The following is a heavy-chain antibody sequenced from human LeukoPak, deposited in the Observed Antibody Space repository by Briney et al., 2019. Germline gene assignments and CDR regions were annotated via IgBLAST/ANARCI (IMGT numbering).Heavy chain of an antibody. CDR3: ARVLRYSSGWYLGYYYYMDV. V-gene: IGHV1-8*01. D-gene: IGHD6-19*01. CDR1: GYTFTSYD. Sequence: ASVKVSCKASGYTFTSYDINWVRQATGQGLEWMGWMNPNSGNTGYAQKFQGRVTMTRNTSISTAYMELSSLRSEDTAVYYCARVLRYSSGWYLGYYYYMDVWGKGTTVTISS. CDR2: MNPNSGNT. J-gene: IGHJ6*03.